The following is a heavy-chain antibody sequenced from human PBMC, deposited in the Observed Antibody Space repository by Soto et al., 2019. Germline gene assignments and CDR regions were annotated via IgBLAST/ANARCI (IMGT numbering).Heavy chain of an antibody. CDR3: AKDSRGCGGSCYSYYYYYGMDV. V-gene: IGHV3-23*01. J-gene: IGHJ6*02. CDR1: GFTFSSYA. D-gene: IGHD2-15*01. Sequence: PGGSLRLSCAASGFTFSSYAMSWVRQAPGKGLEWVSAISGSGGSTYYADSVKGRFTISRDNSKNTLYLQMNSLRAEDTAVYYCAKDSRGCGGSCYSYYYYYGMDVWGQGTTVTVSS. CDR2: ISGSGGST.